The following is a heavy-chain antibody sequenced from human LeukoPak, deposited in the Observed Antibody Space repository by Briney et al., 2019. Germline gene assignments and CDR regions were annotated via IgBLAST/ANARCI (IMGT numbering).Heavy chain of an antibody. Sequence: QSGGSLRLSCAASGSTFINYWMSWVRQGPGEGLEWVANINQRGSEKYYVDSVKGRFTISRDNAKNSLDLQMNSLRVEDTAIYYCARLVVPPGNRGWYYEYWGQGTLVTVSS. J-gene: IGHJ4*02. CDR1: GSTFINYW. CDR3: ARLVVPPGNRGWYYEY. CDR2: INQRGSEK. D-gene: IGHD2-2*01. V-gene: IGHV3-7*03.